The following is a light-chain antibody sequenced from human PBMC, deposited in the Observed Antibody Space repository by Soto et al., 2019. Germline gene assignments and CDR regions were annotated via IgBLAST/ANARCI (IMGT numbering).Light chain of an antibody. CDR1: QSVSTF. V-gene: IGKV3-11*01. Sequence: EIVLTQSPATLSLSPGERATLSCRASQSVSTFLAWYQQKPGQAPRLLIYDASNRATGIPARFSGSGSGTDFTLTISSLDPEDFAVYYCQQRINGLTFGGGTKVDIK. J-gene: IGKJ4*01. CDR3: QQRINGLT. CDR2: DAS.